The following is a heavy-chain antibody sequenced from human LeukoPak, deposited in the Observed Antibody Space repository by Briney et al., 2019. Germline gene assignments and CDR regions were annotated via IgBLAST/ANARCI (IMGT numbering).Heavy chain of an antibody. CDR1: GFTFSSYE. D-gene: IGHD6-13*01. Sequence: GGSLRLSCAASGFTFSSYEMNWVRQAPGKGLEWVSYISSSGSTIYYADSLKGRFTISRDNAKNSLYLQMHSLRAEDTAVYYCARDSQAVGTDFDYWGQGTLVTVSS. CDR2: ISSSGSTI. V-gene: IGHV3-48*03. CDR3: ARDSQAVGTDFDY. J-gene: IGHJ4*02.